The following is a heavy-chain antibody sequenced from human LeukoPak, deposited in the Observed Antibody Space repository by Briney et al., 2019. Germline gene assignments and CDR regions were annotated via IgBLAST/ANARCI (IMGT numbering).Heavy chain of an antibody. J-gene: IGHJ5*02. CDR2: MNPNSGNT. CDR3: ARGVRSATLTYYYGSGSYAYWFDP. CDR1: GYTFTSYD. V-gene: IGHV1-8*03. D-gene: IGHD3-10*01. Sequence: GASVKVSCKASGYTFTSYDINWVRQATGQGLEWMGWMNPNSGNTGYAQKFQGRVTITRNTSISTAYMELSSLRSEDTAVYYCARGVRSATLTYYYGSGSYAYWFDPWGQGTLVTVSS.